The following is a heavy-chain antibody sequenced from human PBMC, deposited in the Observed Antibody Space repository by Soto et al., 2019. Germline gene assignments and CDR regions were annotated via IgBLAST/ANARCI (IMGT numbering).Heavy chain of an antibody. Sequence: VGSLRLSCAASGFTFSSYGMTWVRQAPGKGLEWVSSISGSSSYTYYADAVKGRFAISRDNAKNSLYLQMNSLRAEDTAVYYCARVYSWYVDYYYYMDVWGKGAAVTVS. CDR1: GFTFSSYG. V-gene: IGHV3-21*01. CDR2: ISGSSSYT. CDR3: ARVYSWYVDYYYYMDV. D-gene: IGHD6-13*01. J-gene: IGHJ6*03.